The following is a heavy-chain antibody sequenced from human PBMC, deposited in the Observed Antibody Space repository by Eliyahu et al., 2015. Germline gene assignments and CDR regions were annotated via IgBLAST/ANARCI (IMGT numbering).Heavy chain of an antibody. CDR3: ARYCSSTSCRYFDY. Sequence: QVQLQESGPGLVKPSXTLSXXXTXSGGSXSSGGYYWXXIRQPPGKGLEWIGYIYYSGNTYHNPSLKSRITISVDTSKNQFSLNLSSVTAADTAVYYCARYCSSTSCRYFDYWGQGTLVTVSS. CDR2: IYYSGNT. J-gene: IGHJ4*02. CDR1: GGSXSSGGYY. V-gene: IGHV4-31*03. D-gene: IGHD2-2*01.